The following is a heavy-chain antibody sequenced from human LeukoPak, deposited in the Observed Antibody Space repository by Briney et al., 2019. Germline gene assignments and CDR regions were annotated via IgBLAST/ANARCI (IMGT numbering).Heavy chain of an antibody. CDR2: IKPDGSER. Sequence: GGSLRLSCAAPGFTFSSYWMSWVRQAPGKGLEWVANIKPDGSERYYVDSVKGRFTISRDNAKNSLYLQMNSLRAEDTAVYYCARRVGFLYGSGSEPSHYYYYYMDVWGKGTTVTVSS. CDR3: ARRVGFLYGSGSEPSHYYYYYMDV. D-gene: IGHD3-10*01. CDR1: GFTFSSYW. V-gene: IGHV3-7*01. J-gene: IGHJ6*03.